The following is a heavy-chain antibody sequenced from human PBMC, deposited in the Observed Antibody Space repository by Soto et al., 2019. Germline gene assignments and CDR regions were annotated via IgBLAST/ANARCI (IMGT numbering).Heavy chain of an antibody. J-gene: IGHJ6*02. CDR2: IVVGSGNT. V-gene: IGHV1-58*01. CDR3: AADSPVATLYYYYGMDV. CDR1: GFTFTSSA. D-gene: IGHD5-12*01. Sequence: RASVKVSCKASGFTFTSSAVQWVRQARGQRLEWIGWIVVGSGNTNYAQKFQERVTITRDMSTSTAYMELSSLRSEDTAVYYCAADSPVATLYYYYGMDVWGQGTTVNVSS.